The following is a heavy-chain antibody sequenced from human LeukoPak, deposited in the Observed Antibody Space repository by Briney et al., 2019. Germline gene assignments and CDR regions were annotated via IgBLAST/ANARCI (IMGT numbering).Heavy chain of an antibody. J-gene: IGHJ4*02. CDR1: GYTFTSYA. V-gene: IGHV7-4-1*02. CDR2: INTNTGNP. D-gene: IGHD3-10*01. Sequence: ASVKVSCKASGYTFTSYAMNWVRQAPGQGLEWMGWINTNTGNPTYAQGFTGRFVFSLDTSVSTAYLQISSLKAEDTAVYYCARVTHYYGSGSYYNLYYFDYWGQGTLVTVSS. CDR3: ARVTHYYGSGSYYNLYYFDY.